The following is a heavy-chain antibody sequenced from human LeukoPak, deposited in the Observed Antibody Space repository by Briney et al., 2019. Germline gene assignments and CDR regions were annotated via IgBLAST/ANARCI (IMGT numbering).Heavy chain of an antibody. D-gene: IGHD5-18*01. Sequence: PGGSLRLSCAASGFTFSSYGMHWVRQAPGKGLEWVAFIRYDGSNKYYADSVKGRFTISRDNSKNTLYLQMNSLRAEDTAVYYCAKDKDTAMVPRPFDIWGQGTMVTVSS. CDR1: GFTFSSYG. CDR2: IRYDGSNK. V-gene: IGHV3-30*02. CDR3: AKDKDTAMVPRPFDI. J-gene: IGHJ3*02.